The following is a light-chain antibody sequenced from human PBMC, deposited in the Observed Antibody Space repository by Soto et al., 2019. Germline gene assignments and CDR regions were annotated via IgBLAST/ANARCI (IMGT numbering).Light chain of an antibody. Sequence: DIVMTQSPDSLAVSLGERATINCKSSQSVFYTSNNMNYLAWYQQKPGQPPKLLTSWASTRESGVPDRFSGSWSGTDFTLTISSLQAEDVAVYFCQQYYATPYTFGQGTKPEIK. CDR2: WAS. CDR1: QSVFYTSNNMNY. CDR3: QQYYATPYT. V-gene: IGKV4-1*01. J-gene: IGKJ2*01.